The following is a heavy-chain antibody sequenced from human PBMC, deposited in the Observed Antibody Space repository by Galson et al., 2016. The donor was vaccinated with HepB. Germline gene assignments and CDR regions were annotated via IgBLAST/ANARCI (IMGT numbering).Heavy chain of an antibody. CDR2: INHSGST. CDR3: ARGDNPDYGDYASAYYYMDA. Sequence: LSLTCAVYGGSFSGYYWSWIRQPPGKGLEWIGEINHSGSTNYNPSLKSRVTISVDTSKNQFSLKLSSVTAADTAVYYCARGDNPDYGDYASAYYYMDAWGKGTTVTVSS. CDR1: GGSFSGYY. V-gene: IGHV4-34*01. D-gene: IGHD4-17*01. J-gene: IGHJ6*03.